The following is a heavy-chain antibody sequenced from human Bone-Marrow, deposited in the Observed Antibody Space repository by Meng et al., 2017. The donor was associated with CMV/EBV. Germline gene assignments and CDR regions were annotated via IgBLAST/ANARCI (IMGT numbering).Heavy chain of an antibody. CDR2: ISAYNGNT. CDR1: GYTFTSYG. Sequence: ASVKVSCKASGYTFTSYGISWVRQAPGQGLEWMGWISAYNGNTNYAQKLQGRVTMTTDTSTSTAYMELRSLRSDDTAVYYCARDRTVTIFGVVNRGPWFAPWGPGNLVNVSS. CDR3: ARDRTVTIFGVVNRGPWFAP. D-gene: IGHD3-3*01. J-gene: IGHJ5*02. V-gene: IGHV1-18*01.